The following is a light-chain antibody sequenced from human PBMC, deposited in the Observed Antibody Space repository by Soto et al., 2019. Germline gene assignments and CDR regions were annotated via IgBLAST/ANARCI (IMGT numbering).Light chain of an antibody. CDR3: LRRSSWPRYT. CDR2: DAS. Sequence: EIVLTQSPVTLSLSPGERATLSCRASQSLSSYLGWCQQKPGQAPRLLIYDASNTATGVAARFSGSESGTDFIFTIISLEPEDFGVYCCLRRSSWPRYTFGQGTRLEIK. CDR1: QSLSSY. J-gene: IGKJ2*01. V-gene: IGKV3-11*01.